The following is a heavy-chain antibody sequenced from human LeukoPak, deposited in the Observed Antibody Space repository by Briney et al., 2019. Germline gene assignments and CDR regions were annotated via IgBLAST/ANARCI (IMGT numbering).Heavy chain of an antibody. Sequence: SETLSLTCAVYGGSFSGYYWSWIRQPPGKGLEWIGEINHSGSTNYNPSLKSRVTISVDTSKSQFSLKLSSVTAADTAVYYCARHSSGYYIYWGQGTLVTVSS. V-gene: IGHV4-34*01. J-gene: IGHJ4*02. CDR1: GGSFSGYY. D-gene: IGHD3-22*01. CDR2: INHSGST. CDR3: ARHSSGYYIY.